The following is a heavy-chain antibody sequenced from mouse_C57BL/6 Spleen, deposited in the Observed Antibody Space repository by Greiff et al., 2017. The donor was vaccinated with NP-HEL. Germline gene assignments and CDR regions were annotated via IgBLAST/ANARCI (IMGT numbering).Heavy chain of an antibody. CDR2: ISNLAYSI. CDR3: ARQNYDYDVFYAMDY. V-gene: IGHV5-15*01. Sequence: EVKLVESGGGLVQPGGSLKLSCAASGFTFSDYGMAWVRQAPRKGPAWVAFISNLAYSIYYADTVTGRFTISRENAKNTLYLEMSSLRSEDTAMYYCARQNYDYDVFYAMDYWGQGTSVTVSS. J-gene: IGHJ4*01. D-gene: IGHD2-4*01. CDR1: GFTFSDYG.